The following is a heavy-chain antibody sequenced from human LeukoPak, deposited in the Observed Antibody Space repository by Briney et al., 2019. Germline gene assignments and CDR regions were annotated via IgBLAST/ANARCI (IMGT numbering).Heavy chain of an antibody. V-gene: IGHV4-39*01. CDR3: ASPSRWSCYGVTCWFDP. CDR2: IYYSGST. J-gene: IGHJ5*02. D-gene: IGHD2-2*01. CDR1: GGSISSSSYY. Sequence: SETLSLTCTVSGGSISSSSYYWDWIRQPPGKGLEWIGSIYYSGSTYYNPSLKSRVTISVDTSKNQFSLKLSSVTAADTAVYYCASPSRWSCYGVTCWFDPWGQGTLVTVSS.